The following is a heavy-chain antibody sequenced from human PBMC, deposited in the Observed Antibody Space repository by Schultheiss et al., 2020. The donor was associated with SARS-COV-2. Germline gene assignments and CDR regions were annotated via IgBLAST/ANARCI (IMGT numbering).Heavy chain of an antibody. Sequence: SETLSLTCTVSGGSISSGSYYWSWIRQPPGKGLEWIGYIYYSGSTNYNPSLKSRVTISVDTSKNQFSLKLSSVTAADTAVYYCARDHTTAGGYYYYYYGMDVWGQGTTVTVSS. D-gene: IGHD5-12*01. CDR1: GGSISSGSYY. CDR3: ARDHTTAGGYYYYYYGMDV. J-gene: IGHJ6*02. CDR2: IYYSGST. V-gene: IGHV4-61*01.